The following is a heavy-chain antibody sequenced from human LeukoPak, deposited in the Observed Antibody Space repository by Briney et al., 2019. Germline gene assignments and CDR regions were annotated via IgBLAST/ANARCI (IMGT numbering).Heavy chain of an antibody. CDR3: ARDNPPSLMITFGGVNDY. Sequence: GGSLRLSCAASGFTFSSYWMSWVRQAPGKGLEWVANIKQDGSEKYYVDSVKGRFTISRDNAKNSLYLQMNSLGAEDTAVYYCARDNPPSLMITFGGVNDYWGQGTLVTVSS. CDR1: GFTFSSYW. CDR2: IKQDGSEK. V-gene: IGHV3-7*01. D-gene: IGHD3-16*01. J-gene: IGHJ4*02.